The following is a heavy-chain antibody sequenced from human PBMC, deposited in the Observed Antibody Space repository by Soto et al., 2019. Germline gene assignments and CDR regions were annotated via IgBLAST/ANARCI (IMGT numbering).Heavy chain of an antibody. CDR1: GFTVNSHA. Sequence: GSLRLSCAASGFTVNSHAMSWVRQAPGKGLEWVASISGSGDGTYYGDSVKGRFTISRDSSSSTLYLQMNNLRGEDTAVYFCTKSRRGILMVYGFGGMDVWGQGTTVTVSS. D-gene: IGHD2-8*01. V-gene: IGHV3-23*01. CDR2: ISGSGDGT. CDR3: TKSRRGILMVYGFGGMDV. J-gene: IGHJ6*02.